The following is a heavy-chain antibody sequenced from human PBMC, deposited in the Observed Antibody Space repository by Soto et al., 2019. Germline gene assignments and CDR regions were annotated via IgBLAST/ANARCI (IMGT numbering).Heavy chain of an antibody. CDR2: IYYSGST. Sequence: SETLSLTCTVSGGSISSGGYYWSWIREHPGKGLEWIGYIYYSGSTYYNPSLKSRVTISVDTSKNQFSLKLSSVTAAGTAVYYCARAPHYYGSGSYYGNWGQGTLVTVSS. V-gene: IGHV4-31*03. D-gene: IGHD3-10*01. CDR1: GGSISSGGYY. CDR3: ARAPHYYGSGSYYGN. J-gene: IGHJ4*02.